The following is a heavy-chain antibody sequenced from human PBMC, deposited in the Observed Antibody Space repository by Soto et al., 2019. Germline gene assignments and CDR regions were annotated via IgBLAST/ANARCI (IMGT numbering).Heavy chain of an antibody. D-gene: IGHD5-12*01. V-gene: IGHV1-2*04. Sequence: QVQLVQSGAEVKKPGASVTVSCRASGDTFTGYYMHWVRQAPGQGLEWMGWINPNSGVTKDAQKFQGWGTMTRGTCIRTGYVQLSRLRSDDTAVYYCARESGGATAALDYSDFYMDVWGTGTTVTVSS. J-gene: IGHJ6*03. CDR1: GDTFTGYY. CDR2: INPNSGVT. CDR3: ARESGGATAALDYSDFYMDV.